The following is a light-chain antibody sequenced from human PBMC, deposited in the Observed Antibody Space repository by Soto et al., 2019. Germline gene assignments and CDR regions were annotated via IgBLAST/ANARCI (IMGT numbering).Light chain of an antibody. CDR1: NSNIGKNT. V-gene: IGLV1-44*01. CDR3: AAWDDTMNGVV. CDR2: TDD. Sequence: QSVLTQPPSASGTPGQRVIISCSGSNSNIGKNTVNWYQQLPGTAPKLLIYTDDQRPSGVPDRFSGSKSGTSGSLAISRLQSEDEADYYCAAWDDTMNGVVFGGGTKLTVL. J-gene: IGLJ3*02.